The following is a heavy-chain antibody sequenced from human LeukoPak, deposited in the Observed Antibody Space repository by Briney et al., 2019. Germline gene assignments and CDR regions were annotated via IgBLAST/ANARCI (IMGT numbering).Heavy chain of an antibody. V-gene: IGHV1-18*01. CDR3: VRVGITMIVVVTLDY. CDR1: GYTFTSYG. J-gene: IGHJ4*02. D-gene: IGHD3-22*01. Sequence: EASVKVSCKASGYTFTSYGISWVRQAPGQGLEWMGWISAYNGNTNYAQKLQGRVTMTTDTSTSTAYMELRSLRSDDTAVYYCVRVGITMIVVVTLDYWGQGTLVTVSS. CDR2: ISAYNGNT.